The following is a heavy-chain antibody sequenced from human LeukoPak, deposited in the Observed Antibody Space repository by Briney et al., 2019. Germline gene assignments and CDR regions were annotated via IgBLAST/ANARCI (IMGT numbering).Heavy chain of an antibody. J-gene: IGHJ3*02. CDR3: ARDVSVQTAQDAWVDAFDI. CDR1: GFTFSNAW. Sequence: PGGSLRLSCAASGFTFSNAWMNWVRQAPGKGLEWVGRIKSKTDGGTTDYAAPVKGRFTISRDDSKNTLYLQMNSLRVEDTAVYYCARDVSVQTAQDAWVDAFDIWGQGTTVTVSS. CDR2: IKSKTDGGTT. D-gene: IGHD2-21*02. V-gene: IGHV3-15*07.